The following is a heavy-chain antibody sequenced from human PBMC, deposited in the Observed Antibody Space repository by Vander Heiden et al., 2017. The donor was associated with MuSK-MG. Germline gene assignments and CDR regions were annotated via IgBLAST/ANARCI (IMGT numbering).Heavy chain of an antibody. CDR1: GGSFSGYY. CDR2: INHSGST. J-gene: IGHJ6*03. Sequence: QVQLQQWGAGLLKPSETLSLTYAVYGGSFSGYYWRWIRQPPGKGLEWIGEINHSGSTNYNPSLKSRVTISVDTSKNQFSLKLSSVTAAETAVYYCARAVMTTVADYYYYYMDVWGKGTTVPVS. V-gene: IGHV4-34*01. D-gene: IGHD4-4*01. CDR3: ARAVMTTVADYYYYYMDV.